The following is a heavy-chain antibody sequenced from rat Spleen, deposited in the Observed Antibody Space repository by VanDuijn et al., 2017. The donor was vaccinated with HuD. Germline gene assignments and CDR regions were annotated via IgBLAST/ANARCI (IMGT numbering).Heavy chain of an antibody. D-gene: IGHD1-9*01. Sequence: EVQLVESGGGLVQPGRSLKLSCAASGFTFSDYNMAWVRQAPKKGLEWVASITNSGGSIYYPDSVKGRFTISRDNAKSTLYLQMNSLRSEDTATYYCARRHYGYTDYFDYWGQGASVTVSS. CDR3: ARRHYGYTDYFDY. V-gene: IGHV5-7*01. CDR1: GFTFSDYN. J-gene: IGHJ4*01. CDR2: ITNSGGSI.